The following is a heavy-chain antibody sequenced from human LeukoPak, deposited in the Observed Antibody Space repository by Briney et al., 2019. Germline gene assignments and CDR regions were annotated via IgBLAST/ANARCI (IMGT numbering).Heavy chain of an antibody. CDR2: IYYSGST. Sequence: SETLSLTCTVSGGSISSSNYYWGWIRQPPGKGLEWIGSIYYSGSTYYNPSLKSRVTTSVDTSKNQFSLKLSSVTAADTAVYYCATPPHYDFWSGYDNAFDIWGQGTMVTVSS. D-gene: IGHD3-3*01. J-gene: IGHJ3*02. CDR1: GGSISSSNYY. V-gene: IGHV4-39*01. CDR3: ATPPHYDFWSGYDNAFDI.